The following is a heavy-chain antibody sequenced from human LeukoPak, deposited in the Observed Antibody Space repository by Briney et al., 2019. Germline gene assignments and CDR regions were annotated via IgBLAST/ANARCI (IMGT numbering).Heavy chain of an antibody. CDR2: ISGSGGST. CDR1: GFTFSSYA. CDR3: AKDPGSSWLEGSFQH. Sequence: GGSLRLSCAASGFTFSSYAMSWVRQAPGKGLEWVSAISGSGGSTYYADSVEGRFTISRDNSKNTLYLQMNSLRAEDTAVYYCAKDPGSSWLEGSFQHWGQGTLVTVSS. D-gene: IGHD6-13*01. V-gene: IGHV3-23*01. J-gene: IGHJ1*01.